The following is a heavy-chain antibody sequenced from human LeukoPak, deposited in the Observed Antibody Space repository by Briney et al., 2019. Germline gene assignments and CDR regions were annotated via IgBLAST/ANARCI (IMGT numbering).Heavy chain of an antibody. Sequence: PSETLSLTCTVSGGSISSSSYYWGWIRQPPGKGLEWIGSIYYSGSTYYNPSLKSRVTISVDTSKNQFSLKLSSVTAADTAVYYCAGPDYYGSGRKGGDAFDIWGQGTMVTVSS. CDR1: GGSISSSSYY. D-gene: IGHD3-10*01. V-gene: IGHV4-39*07. CDR2: IYYSGST. CDR3: AGPDYYGSGRKGGDAFDI. J-gene: IGHJ3*02.